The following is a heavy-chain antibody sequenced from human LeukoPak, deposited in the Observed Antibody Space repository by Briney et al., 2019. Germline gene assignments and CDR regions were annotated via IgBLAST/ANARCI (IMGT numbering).Heavy chain of an antibody. J-gene: IGHJ4*02. CDR3: ASDNGYNYGDYYFDY. Sequence: PSETLSLTCTVSGGSISSSSYYWGWIRQPPGKGLEWIGSIYYSGSTYYNPSLKSRVTISVDTSKNQFSLKLSSVTAADTAVYYCASDNGYNYGDYYFDYWGQGTLVTVSS. CDR1: GGSISSSSYY. CDR2: IYYSGST. D-gene: IGHD5-18*01. V-gene: IGHV4-39*07.